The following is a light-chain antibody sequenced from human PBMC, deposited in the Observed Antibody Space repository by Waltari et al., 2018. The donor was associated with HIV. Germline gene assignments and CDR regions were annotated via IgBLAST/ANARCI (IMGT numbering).Light chain of an antibody. CDR2: RNV. J-gene: IGLJ1*01. Sequence: QSVLTKPPSASGTPGRRVTISSSGGSSNIATTYVSWFHHLPDTAPKFVIYRNVSRPSGVPDRFSGSKSGTSASLVISGLRSEDEADYYCSSYTSSSTLDVFGTGTEVTVL. V-gene: IGLV1-47*01. CDR3: SSYTSSSTLDV. CDR1: SSNIATTY.